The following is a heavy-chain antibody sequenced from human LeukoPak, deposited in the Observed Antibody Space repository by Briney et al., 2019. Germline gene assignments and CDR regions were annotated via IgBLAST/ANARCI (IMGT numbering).Heavy chain of an antibody. CDR2: IIPILGIA. Sequence: SVKVSCKASGGTFSSYATSWVRQAPGQGLEWMGRIIPILGIANYAQKFQGRVTITADKSTSTAYMELSSLRSEDTAVYYCARAGGSSNWFDPWGQGTLVTVSS. CDR1: GGTFSSYA. D-gene: IGHD2-15*01. V-gene: IGHV1-69*04. J-gene: IGHJ5*02. CDR3: ARAGGSSNWFDP.